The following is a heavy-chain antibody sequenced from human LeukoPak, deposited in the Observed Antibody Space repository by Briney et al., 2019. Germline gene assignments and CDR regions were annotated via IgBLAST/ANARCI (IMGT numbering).Heavy chain of an antibody. Sequence: GGSLRLSCAASGFTFSNAWMNWVRQAPGKGLEWVGRIKSKTDGGTTDYAAPVKGRFTISRDDSKNTLYLQMNSLRAEDTAVYYCLGGTGWIFDYWGQGTLVTVSS. D-gene: IGHD6-19*01. CDR1: GFTFSNAW. CDR2: IKSKTDGGTT. V-gene: IGHV3-15*07. CDR3: LGGTGWIFDY. J-gene: IGHJ4*02.